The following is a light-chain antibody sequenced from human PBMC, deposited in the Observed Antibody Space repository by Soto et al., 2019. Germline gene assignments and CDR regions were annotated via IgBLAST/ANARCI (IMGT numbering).Light chain of an antibody. V-gene: IGKV3-20*01. CDR1: QSVSNSY. Sequence: ENVLTQSPGTLSLSPGERATLSCTASQSVSNSYLAWYQQKPGQAPRLLFYGASSRASRIPDWFSGSGSGTDFTLTISRLEPEDFAMYYCHLYDTSPPVTFGQGTRLEIK. J-gene: IGKJ5*01. CDR3: HLYDTSPPVT. CDR2: GAS.